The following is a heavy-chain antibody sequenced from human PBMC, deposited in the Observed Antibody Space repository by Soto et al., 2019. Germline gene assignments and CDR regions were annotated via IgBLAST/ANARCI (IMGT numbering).Heavy chain of an antibody. D-gene: IGHD6-6*01. Sequence: LRLSCASSGLTFDYYTMHLVRQAPGKGLEWVSLISWDGGSTYYADSVKGRFTISRDNSKNSLYLQMNSLRTEDTALYYCAKDIDLVDSAIAAPNYYGMDVWGQGTTVTVSS. CDR2: ISWDGGST. CDR3: AKDIDLVDSAIAAPNYYGMDV. J-gene: IGHJ6*02. V-gene: IGHV3-43*01. CDR1: GLTFDYYT.